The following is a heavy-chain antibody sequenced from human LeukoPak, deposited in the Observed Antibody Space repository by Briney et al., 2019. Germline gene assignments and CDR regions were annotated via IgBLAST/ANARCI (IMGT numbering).Heavy chain of an antibody. CDR3: AKDLEYQLPPRDYYYYGMDV. CDR1: GFTFSSYA. D-gene: IGHD2-2*01. Sequence: PGGSLRLSCAASGFTFSSYAMSWVRQAPGKGLKWVSAISGSGGSTYYADSVKGRFTISRDNSKNTLYLQMNSLRAEDTAVYYCAKDLEYQLPPRDYYYYGMDVWGQGTTVTVSS. V-gene: IGHV3-23*01. CDR2: ISGSGGST. J-gene: IGHJ6*02.